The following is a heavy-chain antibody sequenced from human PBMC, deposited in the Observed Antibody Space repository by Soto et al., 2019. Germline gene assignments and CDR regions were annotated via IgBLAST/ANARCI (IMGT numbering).Heavy chain of an antibody. CDR3: ARHLGEGYFDY. CDR2: IYYSGSIYYSRST. J-gene: IGHJ4*02. CDR1: CDSISSSTSF. Sequence: SETPSLTCTVSCDSISSSTSFLGWVRQPPGKGLEWVGSIYYSGSIYYSRSTFYNPSLKSRVTVSLDTSKNHFSLKLSSVTAADTAVYYCARHLGEGYFDYWAQGTLVTVSS. V-gene: IGHV4-39*01.